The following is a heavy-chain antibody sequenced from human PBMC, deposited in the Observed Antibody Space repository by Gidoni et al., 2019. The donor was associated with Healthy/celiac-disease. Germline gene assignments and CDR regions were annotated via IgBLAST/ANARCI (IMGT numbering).Heavy chain of an antibody. J-gene: IGHJ6*02. CDR2: IIPIFGTA. D-gene: IGHD6-6*01. V-gene: IGHV1-69*01. CDR1: GGTFSSYA. Sequence: QVQLVQSGAEVTQPGSSVKVSCTASGGTFSSYAISWVRQAPGQGLEWMGGIIPIFGTANYAQKFQGRVTITADESTSTAYMELSSLRSEDTAMYYCARKSSIAARRGANYYYYYGMDVWGQGTTVTVSS. CDR3: ARKSSIAARRGANYYYYYGMDV.